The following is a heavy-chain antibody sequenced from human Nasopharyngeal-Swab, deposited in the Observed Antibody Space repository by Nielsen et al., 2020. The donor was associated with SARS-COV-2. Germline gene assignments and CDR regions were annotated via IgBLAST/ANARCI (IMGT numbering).Heavy chain of an antibody. D-gene: IGHD1-26*01. Sequence: GGSLRLSCAASGFTFSSYWMSWVRQAPGKGLEWVANIKQDGSEKYYVDSVKGRFTISRDNAKNSLYLQMNSLRAEDTAVYYCAREVRGSYWPAFDIWGQGTMVPSPQ. J-gene: IGHJ3*02. CDR3: AREVRGSYWPAFDI. CDR1: GFTFSSYW. CDR2: IKQDGSEK. V-gene: IGHV3-7*01.